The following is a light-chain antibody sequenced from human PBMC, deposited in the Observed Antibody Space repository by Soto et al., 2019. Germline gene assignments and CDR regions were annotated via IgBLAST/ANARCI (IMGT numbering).Light chain of an antibody. CDR2: AAS. CDR3: QKYNNAPRT. V-gene: IGKV1-27*01. CDR1: QGISNY. J-gene: IGKJ1*01. Sequence: DIPMTQSPSSLSASVGDTVTITCRASQGISNYLAWYQQKPGQVPNLLIYAASTLQSGVPSRFSGRGSGTDFTLTISSLRPEDVATYYCQKYNNAPRTFGQGTKVEI.